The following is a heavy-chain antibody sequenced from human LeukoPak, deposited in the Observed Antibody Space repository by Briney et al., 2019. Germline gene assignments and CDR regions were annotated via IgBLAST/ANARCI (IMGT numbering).Heavy chain of an antibody. Sequence: GRSLRLSCAASGFTLSSYAMHWVRQAPGKGLEWVANIKQDGSEKYYVDSVKGRFTISRDNAKNSLYLQMNSLRAEDTAVYYCARKDIVVVPAAGYYYYYMDVWGKGTTVTVSS. D-gene: IGHD2-2*01. CDR1: GFTLSSYA. J-gene: IGHJ6*03. CDR3: ARKDIVVVPAAGYYYYYMDV. CDR2: IKQDGSEK. V-gene: IGHV3-7*01.